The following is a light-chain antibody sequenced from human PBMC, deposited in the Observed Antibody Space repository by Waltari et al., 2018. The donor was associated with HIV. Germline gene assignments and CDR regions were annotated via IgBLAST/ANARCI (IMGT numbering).Light chain of an antibody. CDR1: SSNIGSYT. CDR2: RKN. Sequence: QSVLTQPPSASGTPGQRVTISCSGSSSNIGSYTVSWYQQLPGTAPKLLIYRKNQRPAGVPDRFSGAKSGTSASLAISGLQSEDEADYACAAWDDSLNGYVFGTGTKVTVL. CDR3: AAWDDSLNGYV. J-gene: IGLJ1*01. V-gene: IGLV1-44*01.